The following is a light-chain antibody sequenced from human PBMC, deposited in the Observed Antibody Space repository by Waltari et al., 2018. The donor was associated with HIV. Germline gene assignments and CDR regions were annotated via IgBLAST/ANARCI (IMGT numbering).Light chain of an antibody. CDR3: QQYGSSPSWT. CDR1: QSVDISY. V-gene: IGKV3-20*01. J-gene: IGKJ1*01. CDR2: GAS. Sequence: EIVLTQSPGTLSLSPGERATLSCRDSQSVDISYVAWYQQKPGQAPRLLIYGASIRASGIPDRFSGSASGTDFTLTISRLEPEDFAVYYCQQYGSSPSWTFGQGTKVEIK.